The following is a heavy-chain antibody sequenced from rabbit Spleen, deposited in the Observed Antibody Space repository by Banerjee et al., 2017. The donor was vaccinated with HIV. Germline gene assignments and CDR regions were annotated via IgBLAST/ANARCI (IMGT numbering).Heavy chain of an antibody. CDR2: IYAGSSGTV. J-gene: IGHJ4*01. V-gene: IGHV1S40*01. CDR1: GFSFSASSY. D-gene: IGHD1-1*01. CDR3: ARCATSAGYFAL. Sequence: QSLEESGGDLVKPGGTLTLTCTASGFSFSASSYMCWVRQAPGKGLEWIGCIYAGSSGTVYYASWAKGLFTISNTSSTTVTLQMTSPAVADTASYFCARCATSAGYFALWGPGTLVTVS.